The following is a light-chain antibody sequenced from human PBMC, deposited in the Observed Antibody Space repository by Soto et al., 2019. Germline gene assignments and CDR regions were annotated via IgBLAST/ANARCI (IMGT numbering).Light chain of an antibody. Sequence: QSVLTQPPSVSGAPGQGVTISCTGSRSNIGAGYDVHWYQQFPGAAPKLLIYANDKRPSGVVDRFSGSKSGTSASLAIAGLQAEDEADYYCQSYDNSLSGSWLFGGGTKLTVL. CDR2: AND. V-gene: IGLV1-40*01. CDR3: QSYDNSLSGSWL. J-gene: IGLJ3*02. CDR1: RSNIGAGYD.